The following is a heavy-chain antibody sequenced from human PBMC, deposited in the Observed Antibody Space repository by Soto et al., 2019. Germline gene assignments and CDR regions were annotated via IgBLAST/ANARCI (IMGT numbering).Heavy chain of an antibody. D-gene: IGHD6-6*01. V-gene: IGHV3-30*18. Sequence: PGGSLRLSCAASGFTFSNYGMHWVRQAPGKGLEWVALISYDGTSKYYADSVKGRFTISRDNSKNTLFLQMNSLRAEDTAVYYCAKRAARLGWFDPWGQGTLVTVS. J-gene: IGHJ5*02. CDR3: AKRAARLGWFDP. CDR1: GFTFSNYG. CDR2: ISYDGTSK.